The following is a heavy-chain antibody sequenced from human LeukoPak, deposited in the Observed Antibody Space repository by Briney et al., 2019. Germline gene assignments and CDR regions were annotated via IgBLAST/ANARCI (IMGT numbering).Heavy chain of an antibody. D-gene: IGHD5-18*01. V-gene: IGHV4-39*07. J-gene: IGHJ3*02. CDR1: GGSISSSSYY. Sequence: NPSETLSLTCTVSGGSISSSSYYWGWIRQPPGKGLEWIGSTYYSGSTNYNPSLKSRVTISVDTSKNQFSLKLSSVTAADTAVYYCATTRGYSTNDAFDIWGQGTRVTVSS. CDR2: TYYSGST. CDR3: ATTRGYSTNDAFDI.